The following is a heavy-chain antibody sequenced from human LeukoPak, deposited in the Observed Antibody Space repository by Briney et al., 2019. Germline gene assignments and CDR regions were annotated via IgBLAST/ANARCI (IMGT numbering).Heavy chain of an antibody. Sequence: PGGSLRLSCAASRFTFSNYCMHWVRQAPGKGLVWCSRINSDGSSTTSADSVKGRLTISRDNAKNALYLEMNSLRAADTAVYYCAKGGATVIDYWGQGTLVTVSS. J-gene: IGHJ4*02. CDR2: INSDGSST. D-gene: IGHD4-17*01. CDR3: AKGGATVIDY. CDR1: RFTFSNYC. V-gene: IGHV3-74*01.